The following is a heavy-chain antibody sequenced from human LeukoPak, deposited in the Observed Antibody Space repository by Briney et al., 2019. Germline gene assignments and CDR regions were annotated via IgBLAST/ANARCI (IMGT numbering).Heavy chain of an antibody. CDR2: IYYSGST. CDR3: ARLGGLNWGLEWFDP. V-gene: IGHV4-39*01. Sequence: PSETLSLTCFVSAGSISSSNYYWGWIRQPPGKGLEWIGSIYYSGSTYYNPSLKSRVTISVDTSKNQFSLKVTSVTAADTAVYYCARLGGLNWGLEWFDPWGQGTLVTVSS. D-gene: IGHD7-27*01. J-gene: IGHJ5*02. CDR1: AGSISSSNYY.